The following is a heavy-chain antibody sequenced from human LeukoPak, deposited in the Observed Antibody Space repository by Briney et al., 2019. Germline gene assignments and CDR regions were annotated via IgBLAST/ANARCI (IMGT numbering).Heavy chain of an antibody. CDR3: ANTDSSSWYPPFDY. J-gene: IGHJ4*02. V-gene: IGHV3-48*01. CDR2: ISSSNTI. Sequence: GGSLRLSCAASGFTFSSYGINWVRQAPGKELEWLSYISSSNTIYYADSVNGRFTISRDNSKNTLYLQMNSLRAEDTAVYYCANTDSSSWYPPFDYWGQGTLVTVSS. D-gene: IGHD6-13*01. CDR1: GFTFSSYG.